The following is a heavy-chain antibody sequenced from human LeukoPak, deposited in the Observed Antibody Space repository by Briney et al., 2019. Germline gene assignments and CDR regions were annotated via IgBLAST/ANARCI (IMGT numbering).Heavy chain of an antibody. CDR3: AKLGISRWELHLRYYFDY. Sequence: GGSLRLSCAASGFTFSSYAMSWVRQAPGKGLEWVSAISGSGGSTYYADSVKGRFTISRDNSKNTLYLQMNSLRAEDTAVYYCAKLGISRWELHLRYYFDYWGQGTLVTVSS. J-gene: IGHJ4*02. CDR1: GFTFSSYA. V-gene: IGHV3-23*01. D-gene: IGHD1-26*01. CDR2: ISGSGGST.